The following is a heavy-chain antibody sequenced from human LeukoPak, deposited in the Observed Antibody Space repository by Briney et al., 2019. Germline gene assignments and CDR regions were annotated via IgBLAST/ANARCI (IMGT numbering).Heavy chain of an antibody. J-gene: IGHJ4*02. D-gene: IGHD3-10*01. CDR1: GGSFSGYY. CDR2: INHSGST. V-gene: IGHV4-34*01. Sequence: SETLSVTCAVYGGSFSGYYWSWIRQPPGKGLEWIGEINHSGSTNYNPSLKSRVTISVDTSKNQFSLKLSSVTAADTAVYYCARLPTMVRGALDYWGQGTLVTVSS. CDR3: ARLPTMVRGALDY.